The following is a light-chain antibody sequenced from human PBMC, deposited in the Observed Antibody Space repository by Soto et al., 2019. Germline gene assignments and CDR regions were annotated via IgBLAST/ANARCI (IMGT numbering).Light chain of an antibody. J-gene: IGKJ2*01. Sequence: EIVMTQSPATLSVSPGERATLSCRASQSVSSNLAWYQHKPGQAPRLLIYGASTRATGIPARFSARGSGTEFALTISSLQSEDFAVYYCQQYNNCPPQQYTFGQGTKLEIK. CDR1: QSVSSN. V-gene: IGKV3-15*01. CDR2: GAS. CDR3: QQYNNCPPQQYT.